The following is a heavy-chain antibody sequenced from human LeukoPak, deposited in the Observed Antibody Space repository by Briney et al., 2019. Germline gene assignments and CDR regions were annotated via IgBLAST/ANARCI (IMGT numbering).Heavy chain of an antibody. J-gene: IGHJ6*03. Sequence: SETLSLTCAVYGGSFSGYYWSWIRQPPGKGLEWIGSIYYSGSTYYNPSLKSRVTISVDTSKNQFSLKLSSVTAADTAVYYCARGQQQLFYYYYYMDVWGKGTTVTVSS. CDR2: IYYSGST. D-gene: IGHD6-13*01. CDR3: ARGQQQLFYYYYYMDV. CDR1: GGSFSGYY. V-gene: IGHV4-34*01.